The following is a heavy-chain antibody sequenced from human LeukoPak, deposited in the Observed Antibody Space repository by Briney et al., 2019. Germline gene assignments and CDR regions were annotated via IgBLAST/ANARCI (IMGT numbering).Heavy chain of an antibody. Sequence: KPSETLSLTCTVSGGSISSYYWSWIRQPPGKGLEWIGYIYTSGSTNYNPSLKSRVTMSVDTSKNQFSLKLSSVTAADTAVYYCARVSRTYGSYERWYFDLWGRGTLVTVSS. D-gene: IGHD1-26*01. CDR2: IYTSGST. V-gene: IGHV4-4*09. CDR3: ARVSRTYGSYERWYFDL. CDR1: GGSISSYY. J-gene: IGHJ2*01.